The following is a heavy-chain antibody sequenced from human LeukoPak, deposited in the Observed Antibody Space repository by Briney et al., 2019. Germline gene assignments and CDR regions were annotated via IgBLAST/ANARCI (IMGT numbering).Heavy chain of an antibody. Sequence: GSLRLSCAASGFTSSSYAMSWVRQAPGKGLEWIGEINHSGSTDYNPSLKSRVTISVDTSKNQFSLKLSSVTAADTAVYYCARVTYYYDSSGYYYYYYGMDVWGQGTTVTVSS. CDR1: GFTSSSYA. CDR3: ARVTYYYDSSGYYYYYYGMDV. V-gene: IGHV4-34*01. D-gene: IGHD3-22*01. J-gene: IGHJ6*02. CDR2: INHSGST.